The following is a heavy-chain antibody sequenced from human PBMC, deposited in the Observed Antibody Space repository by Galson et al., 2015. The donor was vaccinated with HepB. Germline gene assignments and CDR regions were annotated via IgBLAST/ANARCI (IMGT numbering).Heavy chain of an antibody. D-gene: IGHD5-12*01. J-gene: IGHJ5*02. V-gene: IGHV4-39*01. CDR1: GGSISSSTYY. CDR2: IYHGGTT. Sequence: SETLSLTCNVSGGSISSSTYYWGWVRQPPGKGLEWIGTIYHGGTTFYSPSHKSQATIFKDTSKNQFSLRLTSVTAADTAVYYCARWTWILNCFDRWGRRTPVIVSS. CDR3: ARWTWILNCFDR.